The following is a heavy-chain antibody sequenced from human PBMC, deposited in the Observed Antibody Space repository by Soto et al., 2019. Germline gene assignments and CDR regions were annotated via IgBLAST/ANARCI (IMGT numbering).Heavy chain of an antibody. CDR1: GYTFTNFG. CDR3: SGGGTPIAY. V-gene: IGHV1-18*01. D-gene: IGHD2-21*01. CDR2: ISAYNGNT. Sequence: QVQLVQSGAEVKKPGASVKVSCKTSGYTFTNFGLSWVRQAPGQGLEWMGWISAYNGNTNYAHNFQGRVTTTTETSTNTANMELRSLGSYDTAVYYFSGGGTPIAYWGQGTLVTVYS. J-gene: IGHJ4*02.